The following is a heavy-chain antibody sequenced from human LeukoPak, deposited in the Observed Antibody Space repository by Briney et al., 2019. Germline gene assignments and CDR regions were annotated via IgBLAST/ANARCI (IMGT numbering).Heavy chain of an antibody. CDR3: ASENYADLFDY. Sequence: PGGSLRLSCAASGFTFSNYNMNWVRQAPGKGLECISFISSSSSTIYYADSVKGRFTISRDNAKNSLFLQMSSLRAEDTAVYYCASENYADLFDYWGQGTLVTVSS. D-gene: IGHD4-17*01. CDR1: GFTFSNYN. CDR2: ISSSSSTI. V-gene: IGHV3-48*01. J-gene: IGHJ4*02.